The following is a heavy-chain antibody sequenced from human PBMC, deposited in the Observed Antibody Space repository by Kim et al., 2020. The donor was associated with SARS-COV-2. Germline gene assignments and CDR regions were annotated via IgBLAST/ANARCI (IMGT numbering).Heavy chain of an antibody. V-gene: IGHV4-39*01. D-gene: IGHD3-22*01. Sequence: SETLSLTCTVSGGSISNSFYYWGWIRQPPGMGFEWIGSIYHSGSIYDNPSLKSRVTISVDTYKNQFSLKLSSVTAADTAVYYCARLPHDSTGYIDAWGQGILVTVS. J-gene: IGHJ5*02. CDR2: IYHSGSI. CDR1: GGSISNSFYY. CDR3: ARLPHDSTGYIDA.